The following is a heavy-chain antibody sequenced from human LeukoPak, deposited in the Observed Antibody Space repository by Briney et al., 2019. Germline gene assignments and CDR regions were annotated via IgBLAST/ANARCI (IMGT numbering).Heavy chain of an antibody. CDR1: GYTFTSYG. CDR2: ISAYNGNT. D-gene: IGHD3-3*01. CDR3: ARDLGLYTTICHDY. J-gene: IGHJ4*02. V-gene: IGHV1-18*01. Sequence: ASVKVSCKASGYTFTSYGISWVRQAPGQGLEWMGWISAYNGNTNYAQKLQGRVTMTTETSTSTAYMELRSLRSDDTAVYYCARDLGLYTTICHDYWGQGTLVTVSS.